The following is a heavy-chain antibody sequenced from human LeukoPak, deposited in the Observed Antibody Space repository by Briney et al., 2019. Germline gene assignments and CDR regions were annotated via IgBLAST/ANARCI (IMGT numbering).Heavy chain of an antibody. CDR1: GYTFTGYY. J-gene: IGHJ5*02. CDR2: INPNSGGT. Sequence: ASVKVSCTASGYTFTGYYMHWVRQAPGQGLEWMGWINPNSGGTNYAQKFQGRVTMTRDTSISTAYMELSRLRSDDTAVYYCARAGYCSGGSCSYWFDPWGQGTLVTVSS. CDR3: ARAGYCSGGSCSYWFDP. D-gene: IGHD2-15*01. V-gene: IGHV1-2*02.